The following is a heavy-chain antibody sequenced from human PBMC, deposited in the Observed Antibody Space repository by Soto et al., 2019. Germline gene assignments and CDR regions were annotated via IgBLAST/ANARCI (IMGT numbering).Heavy chain of an antibody. Sequence: QVQLVQSGPEVKKPGASVNVSCKASAYSYTSYGISWVRQAPGQGLEWMGWISAYNGQTNYAQKFRGRGTFTTETSTSTALMERRSLRSDDTAMYYCATDGRKQFWVEGLNAMDVWGKGTTVTVTS. CDR3: ATDGRKQFWVEGLNAMDV. J-gene: IGHJ6*04. D-gene: IGHD1-26*01. CDR1: AYSYTSYG. CDR2: ISAYNGQT. V-gene: IGHV1-18*01.